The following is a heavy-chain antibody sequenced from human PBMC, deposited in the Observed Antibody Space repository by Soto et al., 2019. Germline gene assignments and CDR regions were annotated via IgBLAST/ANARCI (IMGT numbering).Heavy chain of an antibody. CDR2: INAGNGNT. Sequence: ASVKVSCKASGYTFTSYAMHWVRKAPGQRLEWMGWINAGNGNTKYSQKFQGRVTITRDTSASTAYMELSSLRSEDTAVYYCARDPSYYGMDVWGQGTTVTVSS. J-gene: IGHJ6*02. CDR1: GYTFTSYA. V-gene: IGHV1-3*01. CDR3: ARDPSYYGMDV.